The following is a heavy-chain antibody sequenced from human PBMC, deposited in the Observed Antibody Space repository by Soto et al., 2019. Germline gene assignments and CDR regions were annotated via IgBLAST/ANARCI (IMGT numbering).Heavy chain of an antibody. Sequence: ASVKVSCKASGGTFSSYAISWVRQAPGQGLEWMGGIIPIFGTANYAQKFQGRVTITADESTSTAYMELSSLRSEDTAVYYCARLNVVIVATIRHRPLAICGQGTMVPVSS. V-gene: IGHV1-69*13. D-gene: IGHD5-12*01. CDR1: GGTFSSYA. J-gene: IGHJ3*02. CDR2: IIPIFGTA. CDR3: ARLNVVIVATIRHRPLAI.